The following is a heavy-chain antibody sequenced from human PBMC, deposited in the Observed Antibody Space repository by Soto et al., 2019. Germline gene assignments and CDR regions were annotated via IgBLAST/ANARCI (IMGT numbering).Heavy chain of an antibody. CDR1: GYTFTSYD. CDR2: MNPNSGNT. J-gene: IGHJ6*02. CDR3: ARIMTTVTTSDYYVMDV. D-gene: IGHD4-17*01. Sequence: GASVKVSCKASGYTFTSYDINWVRQATGQGLEWMGWMNPNSGNTGYAQKFQGRVTMTRNTSISTAYMELSSLRSEDTAVYYCARIMTTVTTSDYYVMDVCGQRTTVSVSS. V-gene: IGHV1-8*01.